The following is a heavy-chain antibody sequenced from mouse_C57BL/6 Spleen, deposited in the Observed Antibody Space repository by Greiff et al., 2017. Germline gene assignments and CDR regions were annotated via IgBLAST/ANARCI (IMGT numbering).Heavy chain of an antibody. CDR3: ARGERLRLDY. V-gene: IGHV1-85*01. CDR2: INPSVGST. CDR1: GYTFTSYD. Sequence: QVQLQQSGPELVKPGASVKLSCKASGYTFTSYDINWVKQRPGQGLEWIGWINPSVGSTTYNEKFKVKATLTVDTSSSTAYMKLHSLTSEDSAVYFCARGERLRLDYWGQGTTLTVSS. J-gene: IGHJ2*01. D-gene: IGHD2-4*01.